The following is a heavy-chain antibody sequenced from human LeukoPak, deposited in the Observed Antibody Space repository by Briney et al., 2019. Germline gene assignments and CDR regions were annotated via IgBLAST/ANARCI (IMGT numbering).Heavy chain of an antibody. Sequence: SETLSLTCTVSGASVDSGNYYWTWIRQPAGKRLEWIGRIYTSGSTNYNPSLKSRVTISIDASKNQFSLRLSSVTAADTAVCYCTRGGELMNFWGQGTLVTVSS. CDR1: GASVDSGNYY. J-gene: IGHJ4*02. V-gene: IGHV4-61*02. CDR2: IYTSGST. D-gene: IGHD1-26*01. CDR3: TRGGELMNF.